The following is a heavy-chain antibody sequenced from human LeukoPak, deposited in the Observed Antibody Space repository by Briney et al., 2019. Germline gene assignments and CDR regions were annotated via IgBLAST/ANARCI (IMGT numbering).Heavy chain of an antibody. CDR2: ISGDGNAK. J-gene: IGHJ4*02. CDR1: GFSFSSYS. V-gene: IGHV3-48*01. Sequence: GGSLRLSCAASGFSFSSYSINWVRQAPGKGLEWVSYISGDGNAKHYTDSVKGRFTISRDNAKNALYLLMNSLRAEDTAVYFCARDYVYAFDYWGQGTLVTVSS. D-gene: IGHD2/OR15-2a*01. CDR3: ARDYVYAFDY.